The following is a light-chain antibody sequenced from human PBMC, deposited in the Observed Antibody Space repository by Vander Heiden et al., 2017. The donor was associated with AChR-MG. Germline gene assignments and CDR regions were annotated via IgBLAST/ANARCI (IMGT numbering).Light chain of an antibody. J-gene: IGLJ2*01. V-gene: IGLV3-19*01. Sequence: SSELTQDPAVSVALGPTVKIICQGDSLRRDYANWYQQKPGQAPVLVIYGKNNRPSGIPDRFSGSSSGNTASVTITGAQAEDEADYYCNSRDSSCNHLEFGGGTKLTIL. CDR1: SLRRDY. CDR2: GKN. CDR3: NSRDSSCNHLE.